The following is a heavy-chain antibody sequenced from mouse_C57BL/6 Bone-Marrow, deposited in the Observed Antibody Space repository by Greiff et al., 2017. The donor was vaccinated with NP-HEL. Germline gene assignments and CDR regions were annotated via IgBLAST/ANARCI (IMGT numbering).Heavy chain of an antibody. CDR2: INPGSGGT. V-gene: IGHV1-54*01. Sequence: VQLQQSGAELVRPGTSVKVSCKASGYAFTNYLIEWVKQRPGQGLEWIGVINPGSGGTNYNEKFKGKATLTADKSSSTAYMQLSSLTSEDSAVYFCARWGIDYWGQGTSVTVSS. CDR1: GYAFTNYL. J-gene: IGHJ4*01. CDR3: ARWGIDY.